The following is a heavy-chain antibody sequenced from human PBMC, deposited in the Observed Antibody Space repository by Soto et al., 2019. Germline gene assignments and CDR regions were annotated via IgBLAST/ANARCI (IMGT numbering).Heavy chain of an antibody. Sequence: PGGSLRLSCGASGLTSSSYFMHWVRQAPGKGLEWVAVIWYDGSNKYYADSVKGRFTISRDNSKNTLYLQMNSLRAEDTAVYYCARDHPSEFWSGPHPDYWGQGTLVTVSS. D-gene: IGHD3-3*01. V-gene: IGHV3-33*01. CDR2: IWYDGSNK. CDR1: GLTSSSYF. J-gene: IGHJ4*02. CDR3: ARDHPSEFWSGPHPDY.